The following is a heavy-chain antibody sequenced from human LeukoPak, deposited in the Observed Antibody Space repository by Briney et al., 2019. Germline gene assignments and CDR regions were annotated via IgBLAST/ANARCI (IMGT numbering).Heavy chain of an antibody. D-gene: IGHD3-10*01. J-gene: IGHJ5*02. V-gene: IGHV4-59*08. CDR3: ARWTTYYYGSGIIGWFDP. CDR2: IYYSGTT. Sequence: PSETLSLTCTVSGGSINNYYWSWIRQPPGKGLEWIGYIYYSGTTNYNPSLKSRATISVDTSKNQFSLELSSVTAADTAVYYCARWTTYYYGSGIIGWFDPWGQGTLVTVSS. CDR1: GGSINNYY.